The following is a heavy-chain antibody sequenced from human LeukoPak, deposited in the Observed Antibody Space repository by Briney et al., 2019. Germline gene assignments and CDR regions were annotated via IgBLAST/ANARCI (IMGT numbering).Heavy chain of an antibody. CDR2: IYTSGST. J-gene: IGHJ6*03. D-gene: IGHD3-9*01. V-gene: IGHV4-61*02. Sequence: PSETLSLTCTVSGYSISSGYYWSWIRQPAGKGLEWIGRIYTSGSTNYNPSLKSRVTISVDTSKNQFSLKLSSVTAADTAVYYCAGYDILTGYYTYYYMDVWGKGTTVTVSS. CDR1: GYSISSGYY. CDR3: AGYDILTGYYTYYYMDV.